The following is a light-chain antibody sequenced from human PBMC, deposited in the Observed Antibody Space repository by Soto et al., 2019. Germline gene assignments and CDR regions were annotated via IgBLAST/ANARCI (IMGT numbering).Light chain of an antibody. V-gene: IGKV3-15*01. CDR3: QQYNNSPPLT. CDR1: QSVSSN. Sequence: EIEMTQSPATLSVSPGERATLSCRASQSVSSNLAWYQHKPGQAPRLLIYGASTRATGIPARFSGSGSGTEFTLTISSLQSEDFADYYCQQYNNSPPLTFGGGTKVEIK. CDR2: GAS. J-gene: IGKJ4*01.